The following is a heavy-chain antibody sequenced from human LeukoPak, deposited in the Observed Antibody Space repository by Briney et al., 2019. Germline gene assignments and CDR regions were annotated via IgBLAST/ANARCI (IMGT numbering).Heavy chain of an antibody. J-gene: IGHJ4*02. CDR3: ARETSSWPYFDY. CDR1: GFTFSGYG. Sequence: GGSLRLSCAASGFTFSGYGMHWVRQAPGKWLEWVAVIWYDGSNKYYADSVKGRLTISRDNSKDTLYLQMKSLRAEDTAVYYCARETSSWPYFDYWGQGTLVTVSS. D-gene: IGHD6-13*01. V-gene: IGHV3-33*01. CDR2: IWYDGSNK.